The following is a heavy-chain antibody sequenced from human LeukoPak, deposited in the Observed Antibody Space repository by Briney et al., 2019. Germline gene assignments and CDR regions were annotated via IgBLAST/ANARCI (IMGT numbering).Heavy chain of an antibody. CDR3: VRSPTSGTYYNRPYYFDY. V-gene: IGHV1-2*02. D-gene: IGHD3-10*01. CDR2: INPNRGET. J-gene: IGHJ4*02. Sequence: GASVKVSCEASGYTFTAYLLHWVRQAPGQGLEWMGWINPNRGETDYAQNFQGRVTMTRDTSINTAYMDLNRLRPDDTAVYYCVRSPTSGTYYNRPYYFDYWGRGTLVTVSS. CDR1: GYTFTAYL.